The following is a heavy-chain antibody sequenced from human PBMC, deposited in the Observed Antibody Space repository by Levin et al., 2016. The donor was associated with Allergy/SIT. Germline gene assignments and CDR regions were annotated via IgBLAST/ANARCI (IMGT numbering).Heavy chain of an antibody. J-gene: IGHJ2*01. Sequence: GESLKISCAASGFTFSTYYMHWLRQIPGKGLVWVSHIKSDGSRTSYVDSVKGRFTISRDNAKNTLYLEMSSLRAEDSGVYYCARDHCGGDCYADWYFDLWGRGTLVTVSS. CDR1: GFTFSTYY. V-gene: IGHV3-74*01. D-gene: IGHD2-21*02. CDR2: IKSDGSRT. CDR3: ARDHCGGDCYADWYFDL.